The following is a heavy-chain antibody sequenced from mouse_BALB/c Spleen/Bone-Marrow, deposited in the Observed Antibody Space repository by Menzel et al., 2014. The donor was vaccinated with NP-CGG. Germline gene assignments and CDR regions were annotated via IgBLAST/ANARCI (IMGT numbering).Heavy chain of an antibody. D-gene: IGHD1-1*01. CDR1: GFDFSRYW. CDR2: INPDSRTI. V-gene: IGHV4-1*02. J-gene: IGHJ2*01. Sequence: EVQLAESGGGLVQPGGSLKLSCAASGFDFSRYWMSWVRQAPGKGLEWIGEINPDSRTINYSPSLKDKFIISRDNAKNTLYLRLNKVRSEDTALYYCARPDYYGYLNYWGQGTTLTVSS. CDR3: ARPDYYGYLNY.